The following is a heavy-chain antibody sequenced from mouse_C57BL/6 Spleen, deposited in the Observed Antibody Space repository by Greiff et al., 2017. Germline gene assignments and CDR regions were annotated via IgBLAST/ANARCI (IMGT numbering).Heavy chain of an antibody. CDR3: TRSTNWDVVFAD. D-gene: IGHD4-1*01. J-gene: IGHJ3*01. V-gene: IGHV1-5*01. Sequence: VQLQQSGTVLARPGASVKMSCKTSGYTFTSYWMHWVKQRPGQGLEWIGAIYPGNSDTSYNQKFKGKAKLTAVTSASTAYMELSSLTNEDSAVYYCTRSTNWDVVFADWGQGTLVTVAA. CDR1: GYTFTSYW. CDR2: IYPGNSDT.